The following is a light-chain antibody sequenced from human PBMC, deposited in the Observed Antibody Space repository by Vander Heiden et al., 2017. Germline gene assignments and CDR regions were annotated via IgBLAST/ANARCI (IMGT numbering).Light chain of an antibody. J-gene: IGKJ2*01. Sequence: ERVITESTATLSVSPGESATLSCRASDSIATNLDWYQQKPGQAPRLLIYDASTRATGIPNRFSGSGSGTEFTLTISSLESEDFAVYYCQQDNDWLLFGQGTKVEIK. CDR3: QQDNDWLL. CDR1: DSIATN. CDR2: DAS. V-gene: IGKV3-15*01.